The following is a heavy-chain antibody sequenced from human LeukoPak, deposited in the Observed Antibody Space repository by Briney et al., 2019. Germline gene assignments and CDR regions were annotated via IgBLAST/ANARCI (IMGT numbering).Heavy chain of an antibody. D-gene: IGHD3-16*01. CDR3: ARDWVGCDY. J-gene: IGHJ4*02. CDR1: GFTFSNYG. Sequence: GGSLRLSCAASGFTFSNYGMHWVRQAPGRGLEWVSVINSGGSTYYAESVKGRFTTSRDNSKNMLYLQMNTLRAEDTAVYYCARDWVGCDYWGQGTLVTVSS. V-gene: IGHV3-66*01. CDR2: INSGGST.